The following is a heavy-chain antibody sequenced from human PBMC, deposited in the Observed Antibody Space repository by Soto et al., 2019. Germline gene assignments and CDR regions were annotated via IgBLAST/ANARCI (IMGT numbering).Heavy chain of an antibody. D-gene: IGHD2-15*01. V-gene: IGHV3-13*01. CDR1: GFIFSGHD. CDR3: AREDNGSLLRPLDL. CDR2: IDTAGGT. J-gene: IGHJ3*01. Sequence: GGSLRLSCAASGFIFSGHDMHWVRQATGKGLEWVSAIDTAGGTYYPGSVKGRFTISRENGKNSLYLQMNSLTAEDTAMYFCAREDNGSLLRPLDLWGQGTMVTVSS.